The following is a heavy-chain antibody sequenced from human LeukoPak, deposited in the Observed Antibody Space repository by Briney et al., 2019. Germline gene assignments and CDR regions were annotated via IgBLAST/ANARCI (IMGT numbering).Heavy chain of an antibody. V-gene: IGHV3-9*01. J-gene: IGHJ4*02. CDR1: GFTFDDYA. D-gene: IGHD6-6*01. Sequence: PGGSLRLSCAASGFTFDDYAMHWVRQAPGKGLEWVSGISWSSGSIGYADSVKGRFTISRDNAKNSLYLQMNSLRAEDTALYYCAKDTYSSLLTGFDYWGQGTLVTVSS. CDR3: AKDTYSSLLTGFDY. CDR2: ISWSSGSI.